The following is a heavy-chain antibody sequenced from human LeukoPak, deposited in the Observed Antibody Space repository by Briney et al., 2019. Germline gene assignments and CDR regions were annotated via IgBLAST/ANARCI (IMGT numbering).Heavy chain of an antibody. CDR2: ISAYNGNT. CDR1: GYTFTSYG. CDR3: ARPTGGYCSSTSCFYYMDV. D-gene: IGHD2-2*01. J-gene: IGHJ6*03. V-gene: IGHV1-18*01. Sequence: ASVKVSCKASGYTFTSYGISWVRQAPGQGLEWMGEISAYNGNTNYAQKLQGRVTMTTDTSTSTAYMELRSLRSDDTAVYYCARPTGGYCSSTSCFYYMDVWGKGTTVTVSS.